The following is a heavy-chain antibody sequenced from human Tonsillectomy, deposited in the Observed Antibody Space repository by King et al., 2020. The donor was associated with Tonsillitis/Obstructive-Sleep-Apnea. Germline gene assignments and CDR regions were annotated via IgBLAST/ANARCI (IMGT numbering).Heavy chain of an antibody. V-gene: IGHV1-2*04. CDR3: ARDIGLGLSFDY. D-gene: IGHD3/OR15-3a*01. CDR1: GYTFTGYY. J-gene: IGHJ4*02. CDR2: INPNSGGT. Sequence: QLVQSGAEVKKPGASVKVSCKASGYTFTGYYIHWVRQAPGQGLEWMGWINPNSGGTDYAQKFQGWATMTRDTSISTAYMELSRLRSDDTAVYYCARDIGLGLSFDYWGQGTLVTVSS.